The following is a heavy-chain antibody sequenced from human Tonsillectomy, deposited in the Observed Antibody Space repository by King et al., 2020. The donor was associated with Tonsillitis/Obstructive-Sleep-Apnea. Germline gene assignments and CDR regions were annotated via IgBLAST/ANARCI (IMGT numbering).Heavy chain of an antibody. CDR1: GYTFTSYG. V-gene: IGHV1-18*01. D-gene: IGHD3-10*01. CDR3: ARDRGLNGEDAFDI. CDR2: ISAYNGNT. J-gene: IGHJ3*02. Sequence: QLVQSGAEVKKPGASVKVSCKASGYTFTSYGISWVRQAPGQGLDWMGWISAYNGNTNYAQKFQGRVTMTTDTSTSTAYMELRSLRSDDTAVYYCARDRGLNGEDAFDIWGQGTMVTVSS.